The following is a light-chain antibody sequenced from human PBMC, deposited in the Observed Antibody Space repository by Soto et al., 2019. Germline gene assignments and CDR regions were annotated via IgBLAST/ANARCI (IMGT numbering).Light chain of an antibody. CDR2: DAS. CDR3: HQYYNAPYT. V-gene: IGKV3-11*01. CDR1: QSVSSY. J-gene: IGKJ2*01. Sequence: EIVLTQSPATLSLSPGERATLSCRASQSVSSYLAWYQQKPGQAPRLLIYDASNRATGIPARFSGSGSGTDFTLTIRILQAEDVAVYCCHQYYNAPYTFGQGTKREIK.